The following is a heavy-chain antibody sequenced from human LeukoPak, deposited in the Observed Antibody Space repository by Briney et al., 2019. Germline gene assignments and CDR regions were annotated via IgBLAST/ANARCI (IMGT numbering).Heavy chain of an antibody. CDR3: ERSVYASGWYRGVRY. D-gene: IGHD6-19*01. V-gene: IGHV3-11*03. Sequence: GGSLRLSCTASGYSFTGYYMRWVRQAPGQGLEWLLYISGSSGITNYADTFKGRFTISRDTANKTLYLQMNSLRVDDTAVFYCERSVYASGWYRGVRYWGQGTLHTVST. CDR1: GYSFTGYY. CDR2: ISGSSGIT. J-gene: IGHJ4*02.